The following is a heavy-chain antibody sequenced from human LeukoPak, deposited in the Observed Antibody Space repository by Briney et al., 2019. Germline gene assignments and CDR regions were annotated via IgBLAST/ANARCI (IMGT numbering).Heavy chain of an antibody. D-gene: IGHD5-18*01. J-gene: IGHJ3*02. CDR2: IKQDGSEK. CDR3: ARALSLDTAMVTDAFDI. CDR1: GFTFSSYE. Sequence: GGSLRLSCAASGFTFSSYEMNWVRQAPGKGLEWVANIKQDGSEKYYVDSVKGRFTISRDNAKNSLYLQMNSLRAEDTAVYYCARALSLDTAMVTDAFDIWDQGTMVTVSS. V-gene: IGHV3-7*01.